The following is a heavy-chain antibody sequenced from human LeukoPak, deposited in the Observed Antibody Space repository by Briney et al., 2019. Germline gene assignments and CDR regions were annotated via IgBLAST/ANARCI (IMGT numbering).Heavy chain of an antibody. CDR3: ARARGYSYGYPPDY. V-gene: IGHV3-66*01. D-gene: IGHD5-18*01. CDR1: GFTVSSNY. Sequence: PGGSLRLSCAASGFTVSSNYMSWVRQAPGKGLEWVSVIYSGGSTYYADSVEGRFTISRDNSKNTLYLQMNSLRAEDTAVYYCARARGYSYGYPPDYWGQGTLVTVSS. J-gene: IGHJ4*02. CDR2: IYSGGST.